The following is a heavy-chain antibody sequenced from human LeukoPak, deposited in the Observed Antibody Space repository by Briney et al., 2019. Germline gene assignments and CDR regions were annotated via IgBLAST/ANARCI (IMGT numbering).Heavy chain of an antibody. V-gene: IGHV4-34*01. CDR1: GGSFSGYY. J-gene: IGHJ5*02. D-gene: IGHD6-6*01. Sequence: PSETLSLTCAVYGGSFSGYYWSWIRRPPGKGLEWIGEINHSGSTNYNPSLKSRVTISVDTSKNQFSLKLSSVTAADTAVYYCARGFQYSRSNWFDPWGQGTLVTVSS. CDR2: INHSGST. CDR3: ARGFQYSRSNWFDP.